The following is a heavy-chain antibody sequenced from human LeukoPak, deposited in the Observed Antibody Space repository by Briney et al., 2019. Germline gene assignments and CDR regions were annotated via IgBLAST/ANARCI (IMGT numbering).Heavy chain of an antibody. CDR2: IIPIFGTA. V-gene: IGHV1-69*13. CDR1: GGTFSSYA. CDR3: ARASGIAAAASH. J-gene: IGHJ4*02. Sequence: SVKASCKASGGTFSSYAISWVRQAPGQGLEWMGGIIPIFGTANYAQKFQGRVTITADESTSTAYMELSSLRSEDTAVYYCARASGIAAAASHWGQGTLVTVSS. D-gene: IGHD6-13*01.